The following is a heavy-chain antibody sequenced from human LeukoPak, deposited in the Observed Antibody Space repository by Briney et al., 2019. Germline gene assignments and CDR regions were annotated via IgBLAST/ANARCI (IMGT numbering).Heavy chain of an antibody. CDR1: GFTFSSYS. J-gene: IGHJ6*02. Sequence: GGSLRLSCAASGFTFSSYSMNWVRQAPGKGLEWVSSISSSSSYIYYADSVKGRFTISRDNAKNSLYLQMNSLRAEDTAVYYCARDLGSSWGDHGMDVWGQGTTVTVSS. CDR3: ARDLGSSWGDHGMDV. V-gene: IGHV3-21*01. CDR2: ISSSSSYI. D-gene: IGHD6-13*01.